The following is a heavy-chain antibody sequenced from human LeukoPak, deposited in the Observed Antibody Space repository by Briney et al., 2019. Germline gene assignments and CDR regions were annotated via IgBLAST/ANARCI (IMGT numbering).Heavy chain of an antibody. CDR1: GFTFSSYA. J-gene: IGHJ4*02. CDR3: ARGIAVARIIFDY. CDR2: LSSGGST. V-gene: IGHV3-53*01. Sequence: SGGPLRLSCAASGFTFSSYAMSWVRQAPGKGLEWVSVLSSGGSTYYADSVKGRFTISRYNSKNTLYLQMNSLRAEDTAVYYCARGIAVARIIFDYWGQGTLVTVS. D-gene: IGHD6-13*01.